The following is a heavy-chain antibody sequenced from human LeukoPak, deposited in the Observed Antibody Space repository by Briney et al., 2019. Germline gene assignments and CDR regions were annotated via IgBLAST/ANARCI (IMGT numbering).Heavy chain of an antibody. CDR1: GFIFSDHY. D-gene: IGHD5-12*01. V-gene: IGHV3-72*01. CDR3: ARDLGSGYEEHFDY. CDR2: SRNKANSYTT. Sequence: GGSLRLSCAASGFIFSDHYMGWVRQVPGKGLEWVGRSRNKANSYTTEYAASVKGRFSISRDDSKNSLYLQMNSLQIEDTAVYYCARDLGSGYEEHFDYWGQGTLVTVSS. J-gene: IGHJ4*02.